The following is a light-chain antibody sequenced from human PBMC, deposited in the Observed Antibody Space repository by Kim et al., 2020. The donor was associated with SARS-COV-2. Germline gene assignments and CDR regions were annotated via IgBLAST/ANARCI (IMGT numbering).Light chain of an antibody. CDR3: QQYSIWPPWT. CDR2: GAT. Sequence: EVVMTQSPYTLSLSPGERATLSCRASQTITTNLAWYQQKAGQTPRLLIYGATTRATGIPVRFSASGSGTEFTLTISSLQTEDLAVYFCQQYSIWPPWTFGQGTKVDIK. J-gene: IGKJ1*01. V-gene: IGKV3-15*01. CDR1: QTITTN.